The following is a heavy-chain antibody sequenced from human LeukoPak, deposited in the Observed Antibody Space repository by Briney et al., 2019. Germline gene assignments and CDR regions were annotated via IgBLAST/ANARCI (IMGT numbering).Heavy chain of an antibody. CDR3: ARNFYDSSGYYFLDY. V-gene: IGHV3-21*01. Sequence: GGSLRLSCAASGFTFSSYSMNWVRQAPGKGLEWVSSISSSSSYIYYADSVKGRSTISRDNAKNSLYLQMNSLRAEDTAVYYCARNFYDSSGYYFLDYWGQGTLVTVSS. J-gene: IGHJ4*02. CDR2: ISSSSSYI. CDR1: GFTFSSYS. D-gene: IGHD3-22*01.